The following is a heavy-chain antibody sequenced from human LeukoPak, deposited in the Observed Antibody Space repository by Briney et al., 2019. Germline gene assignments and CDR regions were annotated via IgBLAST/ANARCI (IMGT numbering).Heavy chain of an antibody. CDR2: ISYDGSNK. J-gene: IGHJ4*02. CDR1: GFTFSSYG. D-gene: IGHD6-6*01. V-gene: IGHV3-30*03. CDR3: ATDAYSSSSWFDY. Sequence: PGRSLGLSCAASGFTFSSYGMHWVRQAPGKGLEWVAVISYDGSNKYYADSVKGRFTISRDNSKNTLYLQMNSLRAEDTAVYYCATDAYSSSSWFDYWGQGTLVTVSS.